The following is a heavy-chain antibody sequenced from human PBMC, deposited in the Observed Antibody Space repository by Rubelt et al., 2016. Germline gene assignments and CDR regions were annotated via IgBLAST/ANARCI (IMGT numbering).Heavy chain of an antibody. CDR2: SSYSGST. CDR1: GGSISSGSYS. J-gene: IGHJ4*02. D-gene: IGHD5-18*01. V-gene: IGHV4-61*01. CDR3: ARSGSSYGSATFDY. Sequence: QLQLQESGPGLVKPSETLSLTCTVSGGSISSGSYSWGWIRRPPGEGLEWIGYSSYSGSTKYNPSLKSRGTISVDTSKNQCSLKLSSVAAEDTAGYCCARSGSSYGSATFDYWGQGTLVTVSS.